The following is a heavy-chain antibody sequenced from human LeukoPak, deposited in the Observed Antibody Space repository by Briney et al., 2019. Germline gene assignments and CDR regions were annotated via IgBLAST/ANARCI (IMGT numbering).Heavy chain of an antibody. CDR3: ATTGYSSSWYFFDY. CDR2: IWYDGSNK. V-gene: IGHV3-33*01. Sequence: GGSLRLSCAASGFTFSSYGMHWVRQAPGKGLEWVAVIWYDGSNKYYADSVKGRFTISRDNSKNTLYLQMNSLRAEDTAVYYCATTGYSSSWYFFDYWGQGTLVTVSS. CDR1: GFTFSSYG. J-gene: IGHJ4*02. D-gene: IGHD6-13*01.